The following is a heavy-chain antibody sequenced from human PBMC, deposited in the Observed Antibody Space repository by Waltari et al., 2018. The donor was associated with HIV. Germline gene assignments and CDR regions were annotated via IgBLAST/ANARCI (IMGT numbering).Heavy chain of an antibody. CDR2: INHSGST. Sequence: QVQLQQWGAGLLKPSETLSLTCAVYGGSFSGYYWSWIRQPPGKGLEWIGEINHSGSTNYNPSLKSRVTISVDTSKNQFSLKLSSVTAADTAVYYCARGSRIPDWLSAQGDGMDVWGQGTTVTVSS. D-gene: IGHD3-9*01. V-gene: IGHV4-34*01. CDR3: ARGSRIPDWLSAQGDGMDV. CDR1: GGSFSGYY. J-gene: IGHJ6*02.